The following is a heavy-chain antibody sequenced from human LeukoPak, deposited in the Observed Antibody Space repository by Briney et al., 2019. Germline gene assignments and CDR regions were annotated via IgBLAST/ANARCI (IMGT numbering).Heavy chain of an antibody. CDR2: IIPIFGTA. D-gene: IGHD5-24*01. V-gene: IGHV1-69*01. CDR1: GGTFSSYA. Sequence: SVKVSCKASGGTFSSYAISWVRQAPGQGLEWMGGIIPIFGTANYAQKFQGRVTITADESMSTAYMELSSLRSEDTAVYYCARRRDGYNWVIPYYYYMDVWGKGTTVTVSS. J-gene: IGHJ6*03. CDR3: ARRRDGYNWVIPYYYYMDV.